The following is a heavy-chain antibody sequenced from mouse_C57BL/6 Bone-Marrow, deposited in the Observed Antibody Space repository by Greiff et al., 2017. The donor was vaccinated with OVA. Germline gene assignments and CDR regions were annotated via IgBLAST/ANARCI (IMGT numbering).Heavy chain of an antibody. V-gene: IGHV1-69*01. Sequence: QVQLQQPGAELVMPGASVKLSCKASGYTFTSYWMHWVKQRPGQGLEWIGEIDPSDSYTNYNQKFKGKSTLTVDKSSSTAYMQLSSLTSEDSAVYYCASYDYDAWFAYWVQGTLVTVSA. CDR2: IDPSDSYT. CDR3: ASYDYDAWFAY. CDR1: GYTFTSYW. J-gene: IGHJ3*01. D-gene: IGHD2-4*01.